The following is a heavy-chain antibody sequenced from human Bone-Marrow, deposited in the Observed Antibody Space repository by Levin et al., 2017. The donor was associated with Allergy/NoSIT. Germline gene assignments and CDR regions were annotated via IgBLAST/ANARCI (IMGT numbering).Heavy chain of an antibody. J-gene: IGHJ6*02. CDR2: ISYDGSNK. Sequence: PGESLKISCAASGFTFSSYGMHWVRQAPGKGLEWVAVISYDGSNKYYADSVKGRFTISRDNSKNTLYLQMNSLRAEDTAVYYCAKARLAAPLVLWFGESFTPHEYGMDVWGQGTTVTVSS. CDR1: GFTFSSYG. CDR3: AKARLAAPLVLWFGESFTPHEYGMDV. D-gene: IGHD3-10*01. V-gene: IGHV3-30*18.